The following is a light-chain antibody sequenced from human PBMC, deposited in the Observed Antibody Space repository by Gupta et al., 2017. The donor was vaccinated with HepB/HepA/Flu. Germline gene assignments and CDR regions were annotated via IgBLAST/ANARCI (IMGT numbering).Light chain of an antibody. CDR3: QQYVRTPPT. Sequence: DSVMTQSPDSLAVSLGERATINCKSSQSVLFSSNNKNYLAWYQQKPGQPPKLLIYWASTRESGVPDRFSGSGSGTDFTLPISSLQAEDVAVYYCQQYVRTPPTFGQGTKVEI. CDR2: WAS. V-gene: IGKV4-1*01. J-gene: IGKJ1*01. CDR1: QSVLFSSNNKNY.